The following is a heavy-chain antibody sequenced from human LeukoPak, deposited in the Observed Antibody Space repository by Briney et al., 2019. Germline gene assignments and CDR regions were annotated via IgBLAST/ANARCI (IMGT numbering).Heavy chain of an antibody. Sequence: SETLSLTCAVYGESFSDYYWSWIRQPPGKGLEWIGEINHSGSTNYNPSHKSRVTISVDTPKNQFFLKLNSVTAADTAVYYCARAYSSSGYNWFDPWGQGTLVTVSS. D-gene: IGHD6-6*01. CDR2: INHSGST. J-gene: IGHJ5*02. CDR1: GESFSDYY. V-gene: IGHV4-34*01. CDR3: ARAYSSSGYNWFDP.